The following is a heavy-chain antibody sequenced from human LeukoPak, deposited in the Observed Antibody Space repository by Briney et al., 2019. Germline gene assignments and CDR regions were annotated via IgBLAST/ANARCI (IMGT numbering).Heavy chain of an antibody. V-gene: IGHV3-23*01. CDR1: GFTFSTYG. CDR2: IGGSGYST. D-gene: IGHD3-10*01. CDR3: AHGGGHLTLYYFDY. J-gene: IGHJ4*02. Sequence: PGGSLRLSCAASGFTFSTYGMTWVRQAPGKGLEWVSAIGGSGYSTYYADSVKGRFTISRDNSKNTLYLQMNSLRAEDTAVYYCAHGGGHLTLYYFDYWGQGTLVTVSS.